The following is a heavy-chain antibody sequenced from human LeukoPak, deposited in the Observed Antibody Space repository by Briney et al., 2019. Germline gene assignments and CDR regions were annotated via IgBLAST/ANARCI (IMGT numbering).Heavy chain of an antibody. CDR3: ARDLSGSSSFGY. CDR1: GGSISSYY. D-gene: IGHD6-6*01. V-gene: IGHV4-59*01. J-gene: IGHJ4*02. Sequence: SETLSLTCTVSGGSISSYYWSWIRQPPGKGLEWIGYIYYSGSTNYNPSLKSRVTISVDTSKNQFSLKLSSVTAADTAVYYCARDLSGSSSFGYWGQGTLVTVSS. CDR2: IYYSGST.